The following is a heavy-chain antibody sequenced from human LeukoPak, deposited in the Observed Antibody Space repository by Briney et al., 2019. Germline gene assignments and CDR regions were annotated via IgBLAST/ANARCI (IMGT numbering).Heavy chain of an antibody. V-gene: IGHV4-59*01. CDR3: ARAPITVDYYYYYMDV. CDR2: IYYSGST. CDR1: GGSISGYY. J-gene: IGHJ6*03. Sequence: SETLSLTCTVSGGSISGYYWSWMRQPPGKGLEWIGYIYYSGSTNYNPSLKSRVTISVDTSKNQFSLKLSSVTAADTAVYYCARAPITVDYYYYYMDVWGKGTTVTV. D-gene: IGHD1-14*01.